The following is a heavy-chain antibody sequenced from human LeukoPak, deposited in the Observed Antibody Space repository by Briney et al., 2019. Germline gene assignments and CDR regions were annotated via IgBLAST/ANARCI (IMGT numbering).Heavy chain of an antibody. CDR3: ARGYYDSSGYYRNDFDY. D-gene: IGHD3-22*01. V-gene: IGHV4-38-2*01. Sequence: SETLSLTCAVSGYSISSGYYWGWIRQPPGKGLEWIGDIYHCWSIFHNPSLKRRVPLPVGTSKNQVSLKLSSVTAADTAVYYCARGYYDSSGYYRNDFDYWGQGTLVRVSS. J-gene: IGHJ4*02. CDR2: IYHCWSI. CDR1: GYSISSGYY.